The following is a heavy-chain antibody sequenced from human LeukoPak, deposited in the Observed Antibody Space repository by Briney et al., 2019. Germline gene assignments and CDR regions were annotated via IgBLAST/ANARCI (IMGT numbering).Heavy chain of an antibody. Sequence: SETLSLTCTVSGGSISSYYWSWIRQPPGKGLEWIGYIYNSGSTNYNPSLKSRVTISVDTSKNQLSLKLSSVTAADTAVYYCARGRDNWGSAAYFDYWGQGTLVTVSS. CDR3: ARGRDNWGSAAYFDY. CDR1: GGSISSYY. V-gene: IGHV4-59*01. CDR2: IYNSGST. J-gene: IGHJ4*02. D-gene: IGHD7-27*01.